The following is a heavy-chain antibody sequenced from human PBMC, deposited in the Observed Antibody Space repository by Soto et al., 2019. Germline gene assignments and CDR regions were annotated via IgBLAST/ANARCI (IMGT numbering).Heavy chain of an antibody. Sequence: AGGSLRLSCAASGFTVSSNYMSWVRQAPGKGLEWVSVIYSGGSTYYADSVKGRFTISRDNSKNTLYLQMNSLRAEDTAVYYCAREGRGYYVFGYWGQGTLVTVSS. CDR3: AREGRGYYVFGY. J-gene: IGHJ4*02. CDR2: IYSGGST. D-gene: IGHD1-26*01. CDR1: GFTVSSNY. V-gene: IGHV3-53*01.